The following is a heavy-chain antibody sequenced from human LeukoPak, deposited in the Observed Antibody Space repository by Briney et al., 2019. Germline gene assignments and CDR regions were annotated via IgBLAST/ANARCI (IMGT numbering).Heavy chain of an antibody. CDR2: IYYSGST. D-gene: IGHD2-2*01. V-gene: IGHV4-39*01. CDR1: GDSISSSSYY. CDR3: ARLAYCSSTSCSDTPLFDL. Sequence: SETLSLTCTVSGDSISSSSYYWGWIRQPPGKGLEWIGSIYYSGSTYYNPSLKSRVTISVDTSKNQFSLKLSSVTAADTAVYYCARLAYCSSTSCSDTPLFDLWGRGTLVTVSS. J-gene: IGHJ2*01.